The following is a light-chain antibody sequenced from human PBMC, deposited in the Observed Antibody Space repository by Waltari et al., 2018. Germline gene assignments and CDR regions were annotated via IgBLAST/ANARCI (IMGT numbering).Light chain of an antibody. CDR2: GAS. CDR3: QQSYRTPRT. CDR1: QSISSD. Sequence: DIQMTQSPSSLSASVGDRVTITCRASQSISSDLDWYQQKPGKAPKLLIYGASSLQGGVPSRFSGSGSGTDFTLTISSLQPEDFATYYCQQSYRTPRTFGQGTKVEIE. V-gene: IGKV1-39*01. J-gene: IGKJ1*01.